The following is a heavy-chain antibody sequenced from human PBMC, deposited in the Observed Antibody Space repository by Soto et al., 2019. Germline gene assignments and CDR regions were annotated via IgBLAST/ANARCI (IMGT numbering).Heavy chain of an antibody. CDR2: IKSKTDGGTT. CDR1: GFTFSNAW. Sequence: RGSLRLSCAASGFTFSNAWMNWVRQAPGKGLEWVGRIKSKTDGGTTDYAAPVKGRFTISRDDSKNTLYLQMNSLKTEDTAVYYCTTDPSFPVYYYDSSGYYNFDYWGQGTLVTVSS. V-gene: IGHV3-15*07. D-gene: IGHD3-22*01. J-gene: IGHJ4*02. CDR3: TTDPSFPVYYYDSSGYYNFDY.